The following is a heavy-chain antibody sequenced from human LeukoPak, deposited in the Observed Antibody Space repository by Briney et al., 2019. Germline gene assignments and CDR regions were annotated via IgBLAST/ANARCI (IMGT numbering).Heavy chain of an antibody. D-gene: IGHD2-21*02. J-gene: IGHJ6*02. CDR2: ISYDGSNK. CDR3: AKGRGTRKHIVVVTPYYYGMDV. Sequence: PGRSLRLSCAASGFTFSSYGMHWVRQAPGKGLEWVAVISYDGSNKYYADSVKGRFTISRDNSKNTLYLQMNSLRAEDTAVYYCAKGRGTRKHIVVVTPYYYGMDVWGQGTTVTVSS. CDR1: GFTFSSYG. V-gene: IGHV3-30*18.